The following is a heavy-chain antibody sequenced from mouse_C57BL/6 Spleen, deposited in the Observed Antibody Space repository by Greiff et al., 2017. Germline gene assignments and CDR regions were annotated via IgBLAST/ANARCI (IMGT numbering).Heavy chain of an antibody. D-gene: IGHD1-2*01. Sequence: VQLQQSGPELVKPGASVKLSCKASGYTFTSSWMHWVKQRPGQGLEWIGRIDPGNGDTNYTEKFKGKATLTVDKSSSTAYMQLSSLTSEDSAVYYCARYGWGCDYGGEGNSLTVSA. CDR1: GYTFTSSW. CDR3: ARYGWGCDY. CDR2: IDPGNGDT. J-gene: IGHJ2*03. V-gene: IGHV1-53*01.